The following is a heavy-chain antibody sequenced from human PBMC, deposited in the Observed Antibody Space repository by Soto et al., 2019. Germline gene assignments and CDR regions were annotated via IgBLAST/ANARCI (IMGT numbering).Heavy chain of an antibody. CDR1: GYTFTSYG. J-gene: IGHJ4*02. D-gene: IGHD6-19*01. CDR2: ISAYNGNT. Sequence: QVQLVQSGAEVKKPGASVKVSCKASGYTFTSYGISWVRQAPGQGLEWMGWISAYNGNTNYAQKLQGRVTMTTDTSTSTAYMELRSLRSDDTAVYNCARDPAVAGKLEGFDYWGQGTLVTVSS. CDR3: ARDPAVAGKLEGFDY. V-gene: IGHV1-18*01.